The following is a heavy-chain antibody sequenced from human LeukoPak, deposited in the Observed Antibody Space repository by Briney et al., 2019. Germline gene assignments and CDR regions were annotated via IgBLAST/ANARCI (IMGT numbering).Heavy chain of an antibody. D-gene: IGHD2-15*01. J-gene: IGHJ6*03. CDR3: AKDGGYGLYYYYYYMDV. Sequence: PGGSLRLSCAASGFTFSSYGMHWVRQAPGKGLEWVAVIWYDGSNKYYADSVKGRFTISRDNSKNTLYLQMNSLRAEDTAVYYCAKDGGYGLYYYYYYMDVWGKGTTVTVSS. V-gene: IGHV3-33*06. CDR1: GFTFSSYG. CDR2: IWYDGSNK.